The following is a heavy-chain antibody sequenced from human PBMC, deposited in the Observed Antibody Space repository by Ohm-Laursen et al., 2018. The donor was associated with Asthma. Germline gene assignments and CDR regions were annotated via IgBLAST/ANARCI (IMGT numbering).Heavy chain of an antibody. D-gene: IGHD6-19*01. V-gene: IGHV3-33*01. Sequence: SLRLSCAAPGFTFSSYGMHWVRQAPGKGLEWVAVIWYDGSNKYYADSVKGRFTISRDNSKNTLYLQMNSLRAEDTAVYYCARDIGPYSSGWYFAFDIWGQGTMVTVSS. CDR1: GFTFSSYG. J-gene: IGHJ3*02. CDR3: ARDIGPYSSGWYFAFDI. CDR2: IWYDGSNK.